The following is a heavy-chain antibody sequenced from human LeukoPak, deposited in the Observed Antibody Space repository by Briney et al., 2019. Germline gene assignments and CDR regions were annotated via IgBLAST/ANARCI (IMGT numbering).Heavy chain of an antibody. Sequence: PGGSLRLSCAASGFTFCSYAMHWVRQAPGKGLEWVSYISSSSSNIYYADSVKGRFTISRDNGKNSLYLQMNSLRAEDTAVYYCASQLGDASDIWGQGTMVTVSS. D-gene: IGHD6-13*01. CDR2: ISSSSSNI. J-gene: IGHJ3*02. V-gene: IGHV3-48*01. CDR3: ASQLGDASDI. CDR1: GFTFCSYA.